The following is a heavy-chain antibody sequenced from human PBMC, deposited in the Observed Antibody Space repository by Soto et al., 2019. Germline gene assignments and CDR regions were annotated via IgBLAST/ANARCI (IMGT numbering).Heavy chain of an antibody. CDR1: GFTFEDHA. Sequence: GGSLRLSCVGSGFTFEDHAMHWVRQGPGKGLEWVSGIRWNSDIKGYADSVKGRFTMSRDNVKNSLYLQMSSLRSEDTAVYYCAGALREYDVWSNNERDLGVWGQGTTVTVCS. D-gene: IGHD3-3*01. CDR3: AGALREYDVWSNNERDLGV. J-gene: IGHJ6*02. CDR2: IRWNSDIK. V-gene: IGHV3-9*01.